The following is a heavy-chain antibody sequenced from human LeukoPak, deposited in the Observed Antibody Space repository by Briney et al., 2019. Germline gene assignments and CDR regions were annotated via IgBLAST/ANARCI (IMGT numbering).Heavy chain of an antibody. CDR2: IYHGGTT. CDR1: GDSISSSNW. Sequence: SGTLSLTCAVFGDSISSSNWWSWVRPPPGKGLEWIGEIYHGGTTNYNPSLKSRVTISIDKSKNHFSLNLSSVSAADTAVYYCATTTVTPNGDAFDIWGQGTLVTVSS. V-gene: IGHV4-4*02. J-gene: IGHJ3*02. D-gene: IGHD4-17*01. CDR3: ATTTVTPNGDAFDI.